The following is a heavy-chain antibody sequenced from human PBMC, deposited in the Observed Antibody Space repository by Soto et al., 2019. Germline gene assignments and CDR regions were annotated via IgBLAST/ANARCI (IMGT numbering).Heavy chain of an antibody. CDR2: ISYDGSNK. D-gene: IGHD6-19*01. V-gene: IGHV3-30*18. CDR1: GFTFSNYG. Sequence: QVQLVESGGGVVQPGRSLRLSCAASGFTFSNYGMHWVRQAPGKGLEWVAVISYDGSNKYYADSVKGRFTISRDNSKNTLYLQMNSLRAEDTAVYYCAKSQAVAGTDGMDVWGQGTTVTVSS. CDR3: AKSQAVAGTDGMDV. J-gene: IGHJ6*02.